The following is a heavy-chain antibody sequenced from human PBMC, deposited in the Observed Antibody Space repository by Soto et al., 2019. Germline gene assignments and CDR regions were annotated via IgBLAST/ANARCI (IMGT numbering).Heavy chain of an antibody. CDR3: AHTLYDFWSGYFGNWFDP. D-gene: IGHD3-3*01. V-gene: IGHV2-5*02. Sequence: QITLKESGPTLVKPTQTLTLTCTFSGFSLSTSGVGVGWIRQPPGKALEWLALIYWDDDKRYSPSLKTRLTITKDTSKNQVVLTMTNMDPVDTATYYCAHTLYDFWSGYFGNWFDPWGQGTVVTVSS. CDR2: IYWDDDK. CDR1: GFSLSTSGVG. J-gene: IGHJ5*02.